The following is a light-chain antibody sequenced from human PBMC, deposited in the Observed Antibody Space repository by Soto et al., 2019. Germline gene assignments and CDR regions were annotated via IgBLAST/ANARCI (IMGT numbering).Light chain of an antibody. V-gene: IGLV1-40*01. CDR1: SANIGAAYN. Sequence: QSVLTQPPSVSGAPGQRVTIACTGSSANIGAAYNVDWYQQLPGTAPKLLIYGNNNRPSGVPARFSRSKSGTSASLAIAGLQAEDEGDYYCHSYDSSLSGYVFGTGTKVTVL. CDR2: GNN. J-gene: IGLJ1*01. CDR3: HSYDSSLSGYV.